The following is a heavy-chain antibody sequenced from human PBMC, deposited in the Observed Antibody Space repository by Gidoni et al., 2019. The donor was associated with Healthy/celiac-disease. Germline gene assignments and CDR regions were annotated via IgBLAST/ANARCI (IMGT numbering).Heavy chain of an antibody. J-gene: IGHJ4*02. CDR2: IRSKANSYAT. CDR3: TRGSRDGRGEIDY. V-gene: IGHV3-73*02. CDR1: GFTFSGSA. Sequence: EVQLVESGGGLVQPGGSLTLSCAASGFTFSGSAMHWVRQASGKGLEWVGRIRSKANSYATAYAASVKGRFTISRDDSKNTAYLQMNSLKTEDTAVYYCTRGSRDGRGEIDYWGQGTLVTVSS.